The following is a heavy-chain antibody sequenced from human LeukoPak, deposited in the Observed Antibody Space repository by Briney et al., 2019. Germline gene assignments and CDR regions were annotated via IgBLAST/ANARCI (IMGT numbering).Heavy chain of an antibody. CDR3: AKPSLTLEY. V-gene: IGHV3-53*01. J-gene: IGHJ4*02. Sequence: GGSLRLSCAASGFAVSSKYMTWVRQAPGKGMEWVSVIYSDGSTFYADSVKGRFTISRDNSKNTLYLQMNSLRAEDTAVYYCAKPSLTLEYWGQGTLVTVSS. CDR2: IYSDGST. CDR1: GFAVSSKY. D-gene: IGHD3-3*02.